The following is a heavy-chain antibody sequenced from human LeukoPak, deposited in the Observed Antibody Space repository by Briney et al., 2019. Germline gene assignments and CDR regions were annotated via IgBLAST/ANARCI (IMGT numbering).Heavy chain of an antibody. V-gene: IGHV3-30*18. D-gene: IGHD3-22*01. Sequence: GGSLRLSCPASGFTFSSYCTHWVRQAPGNGLEWVAVISYDGSNKYYADSVKGRFTISRDTSTNTLYLEMNSLRAEDTAVYYCAKDGLGYYYDSSGRDAFDIWGQGTMVTVSS. CDR3: AKDGLGYYYDSSGRDAFDI. J-gene: IGHJ3*02. CDR2: ISYDGSNK. CDR1: GFTFSSYC.